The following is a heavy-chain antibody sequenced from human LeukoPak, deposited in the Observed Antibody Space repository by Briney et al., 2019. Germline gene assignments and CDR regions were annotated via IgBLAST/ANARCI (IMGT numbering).Heavy chain of an antibody. CDR1: GGSFSSYY. CDR3: ARRYRNWNDEDDAFDI. D-gene: IGHD1-20*01. CDR2: IYYSGST. V-gene: IGHV4-59*08. Sequence: SETLSLTCTVSGGSFSSYYWSWIRQPPGKGLEWIGYIYYSGSTNYNPSLKSRVTISVDTSKNQFSLKLSSVTAADTAVYYCARRYRNWNDEDDAFDIWGQGTMVTVSS. J-gene: IGHJ3*02.